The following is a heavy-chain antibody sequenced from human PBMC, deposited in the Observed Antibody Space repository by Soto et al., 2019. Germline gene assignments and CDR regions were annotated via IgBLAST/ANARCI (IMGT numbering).Heavy chain of an antibody. Sequence: QVQLVQSGAEVKKPGSSVKVSCKASGGTFSSYAISWVRQAPGQGLEWMGGIIPIFGTANYAQKFQGRVTITADESTSTAYMELSSLRSEDTAVYYCASCYDSSGYYCSWFDPWGQGTLVTVSS. D-gene: IGHD3-22*01. V-gene: IGHV1-69*01. CDR2: IIPIFGTA. CDR1: GGTFSSYA. CDR3: ASCYDSSGYYCSWFDP. J-gene: IGHJ5*02.